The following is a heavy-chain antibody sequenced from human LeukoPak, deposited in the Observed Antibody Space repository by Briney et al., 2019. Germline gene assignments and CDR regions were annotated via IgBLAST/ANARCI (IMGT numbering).Heavy chain of an antibody. J-gene: IGHJ4*02. CDR3: ARVVVGESVVPAAGYSDY. D-gene: IGHD2-2*01. Sequence: ASVKVSCKASGYTFTSYGLSWVRQAPGQGLEWLGWISGYNVNTNYAQNLQGRVTMTTDTSTRTAYMELRSLRSDDTAVYYCARVVVGESVVPAAGYSDYWGQGTLVTVSS. CDR2: ISGYNVNT. V-gene: IGHV1-18*01. CDR1: GYTFTSYG.